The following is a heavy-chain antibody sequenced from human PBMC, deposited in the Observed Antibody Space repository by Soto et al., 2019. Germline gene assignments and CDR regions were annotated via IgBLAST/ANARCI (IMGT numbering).Heavy chain of an antibody. CDR3: ARGSRGLFDY. CDR2: INQGGSGI. D-gene: IGHD2-21*01. Sequence: VGSLRLSCAASGFTFRNYCMAWVRQAPGKRLEWVANINQGGSGIYYVDSVKGRFTISRDNAKNSVYLQMNSLRAEDTAVYYCARGSRGLFDYWGQGTLVTVS. J-gene: IGHJ4*02. CDR1: GFTFRNYC. V-gene: IGHV3-7*03.